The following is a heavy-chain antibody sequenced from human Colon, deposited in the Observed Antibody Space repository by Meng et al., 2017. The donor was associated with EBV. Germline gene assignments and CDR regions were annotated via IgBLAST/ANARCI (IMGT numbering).Heavy chain of an antibody. J-gene: IGHJ4*02. V-gene: IGHV4-39*01. CDR2: VRYSGTA. Sequence: LPGPGPGLGKPSGTLSLTCTVPGGSLDNSDYFWDWFRQPPGKGLEWIGSVRYSGTAYYNPSLTSRVTISVDTSKNQFSLNLSSLTAADTAVYYCARHVYGDSYGFWGQGTLVTVSS. D-gene: IGHD4-17*01. CDR1: GGSLDNSDYF. CDR3: ARHVYGDSYGF.